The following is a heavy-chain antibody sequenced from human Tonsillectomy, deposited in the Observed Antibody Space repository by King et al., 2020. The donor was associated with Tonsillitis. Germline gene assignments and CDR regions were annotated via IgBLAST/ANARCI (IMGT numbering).Heavy chain of an antibody. CDR2: ISSSSGTI. J-gene: IGHJ4*02. CDR1: RFTFSSYS. D-gene: IGHD5-18*01. V-gene: IGHV3-48*02. Sequence: VQLVESGGGLVQPGGSLRLSCAASRFTFSSYSMNWVRQAPGKGLEWVSYISSSSGTIYYADSVKGRFTISRDNAKNSLYLQMNSLRDEDTAVYYCARXRGXSXGYFXYWGQXTLVTVSX. CDR3: ARXRGXSXGYFXY.